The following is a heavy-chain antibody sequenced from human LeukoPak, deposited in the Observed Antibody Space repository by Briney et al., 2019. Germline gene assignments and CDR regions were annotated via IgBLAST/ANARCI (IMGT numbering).Heavy chain of an antibody. D-gene: IGHD5-24*01. CDR3: VKDRERWLQSRGVY. CDR1: GFTFSSYS. Sequence: TGGSLRLSCAASGFTFSSYSMNWVRQAPGKGLEWVSSISSSSSYIYYADSVKGRFTISRDNSKNTLYLQMSSLRAEDTAVYYCVKDRERWLQSRGVYWGQGTLVTVSS. CDR2: ISSSSSYI. J-gene: IGHJ4*02. V-gene: IGHV3-21*01.